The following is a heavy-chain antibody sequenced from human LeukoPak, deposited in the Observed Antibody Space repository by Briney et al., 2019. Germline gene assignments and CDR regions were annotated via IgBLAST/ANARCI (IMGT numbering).Heavy chain of an antibody. CDR2: IRYDGSNK. D-gene: IGHD6-6*01. Sequence: GGSLMLFCSACGFNFSNYGLHWFRRALGKELEGLAFIRYDGSNKYYDDSFMRRFIISRDNSKNTLYLQMNSLRAEDTAVYYCEKDSSSFYYYYYMDVWGKGTTVTVSS. CDR1: GFNFSNYG. J-gene: IGHJ6*03. CDR3: EKDSSSFYYYYYMDV. V-gene: IGHV3-30*02.